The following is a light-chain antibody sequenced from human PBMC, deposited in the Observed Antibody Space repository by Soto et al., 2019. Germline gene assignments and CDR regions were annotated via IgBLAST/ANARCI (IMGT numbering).Light chain of an antibody. V-gene: IGKV3-20*01. CDR2: DAS. CDR3: QQYGALPFT. J-gene: IGKJ3*01. Sequence: EIVLTQSPGTLSLSPGESATLSCRTSQSVSSYLAWYQQKPGQAPMLLIYDASSRATGIPDRFIGSGSGTDFTLTINRLEPEDFAVYYCQQYGALPFTFGPGSKEDV. CDR1: QSVSSY.